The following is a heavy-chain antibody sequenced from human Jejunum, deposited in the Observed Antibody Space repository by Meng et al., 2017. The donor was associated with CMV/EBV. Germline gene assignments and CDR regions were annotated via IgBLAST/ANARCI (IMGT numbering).Heavy chain of an antibody. J-gene: IGHJ4*01. D-gene: IGHD2-21*01. V-gene: IGHV4-34*01. Sequence: SWVRQAPGKGLEWIGEIHHSGSTNYNPSLKSRVTVSGDTSRKQFSLKMTSVTAADTAVYYCARRGGGDYPFYFDYWGRGTPVTVSS. CDR3: ARRGGGDYPFYFDY. CDR2: IHHSGST.